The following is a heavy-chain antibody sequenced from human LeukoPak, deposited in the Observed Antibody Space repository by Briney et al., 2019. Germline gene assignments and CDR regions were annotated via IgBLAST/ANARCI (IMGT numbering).Heavy chain of an antibody. J-gene: IGHJ5*02. V-gene: IGHV4-38-2*02. CDR3: ARECSSTTCYTRSFDP. CDR1: GDSISSGYY. Sequence: PSETLSLTCIVSGDSISSGYYWGWIRQPPGKGLEWIGILYHSGSTYYNPSLRSRATISGDTSKNQFSLSLSSVTAADTAVYYCARECSSTTCYTRSFDPWGQGTLVTVSS. D-gene: IGHD2-2*02. CDR2: LYHSGST.